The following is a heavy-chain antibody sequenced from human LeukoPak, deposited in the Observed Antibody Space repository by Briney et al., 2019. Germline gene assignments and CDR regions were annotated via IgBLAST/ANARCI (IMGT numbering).Heavy chain of an antibody. V-gene: IGHV3-30*09. D-gene: IGHD3-3*01. Sequence: GGSLRLSCAASGFIFSSSAMHWVRQAPGKGLEWVAVISYDGSSKYYADSVKGRCAISRDNSKSTLYLQMSSLRVEDTAVFYCARGHGFLEWLLTDYWGQGTLVTVSS. CDR2: ISYDGSSK. J-gene: IGHJ4*02. CDR1: GFIFSSSA. CDR3: ARGHGFLEWLLTDY.